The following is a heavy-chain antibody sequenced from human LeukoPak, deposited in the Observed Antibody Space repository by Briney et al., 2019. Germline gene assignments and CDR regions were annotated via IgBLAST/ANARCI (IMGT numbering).Heavy chain of an antibody. D-gene: IGHD5-12*01. Sequence: PGGSLRLSCAASGFTFSSYSMNWVRQAPGKGLEWVSSISSSSSYIYYADSVKGRFTISRDNAKNSLYLQMNSLRAEDTAVYYCARDKGDGYNYRGVRFDYWGQGTLVTVSS. J-gene: IGHJ4*02. CDR1: GFTFSSYS. CDR2: ISSSSSYI. CDR3: ARDKGDGYNYRGVRFDY. V-gene: IGHV3-21*01.